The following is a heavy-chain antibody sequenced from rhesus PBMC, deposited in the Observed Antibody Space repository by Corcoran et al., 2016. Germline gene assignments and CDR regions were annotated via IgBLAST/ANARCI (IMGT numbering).Heavy chain of an antibody. CDR3: TSLRYSWNHPFDY. V-gene: IGHV1S9*01. Sequence: QVHLVQSGAEVKQPGASVTLSFQASGYTFPRCYLTWVIQATEQVLEWRGRINTRNGNTGYAQKFQGRVTMTRDTSTSTAYMELSSLRSEDTAVYYCTSLRYSWNHPFDYWGQGVLVTVSS. CDR1: GYTFPRCY. CDR2: INTRNGNT. D-gene: IGHD1-1*01. J-gene: IGHJ4*01.